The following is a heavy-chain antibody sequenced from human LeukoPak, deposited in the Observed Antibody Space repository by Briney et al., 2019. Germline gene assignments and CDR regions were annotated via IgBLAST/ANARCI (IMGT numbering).Heavy chain of an antibody. Sequence: ASVKVSCKASGYTFTSYDINWVLQATGQGLEWMGWMNPNSGNTGYAQKFQGRVTMTRNTSISTAYMELSSLRSEDTAVYYCARGIRSIFGVVTDHYWGQGTLVTVSS. CDR2: MNPNSGNT. J-gene: IGHJ4*02. CDR1: GYTFTSYD. D-gene: IGHD3-3*01. CDR3: ARGIRSIFGVVTDHY. V-gene: IGHV1-8*01.